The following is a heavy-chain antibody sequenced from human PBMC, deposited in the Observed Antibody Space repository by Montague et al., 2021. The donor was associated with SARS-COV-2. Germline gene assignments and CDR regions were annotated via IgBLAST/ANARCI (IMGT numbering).Heavy chain of an antibody. D-gene: IGHD6-19*01. Sequence: TLSLTCTVSGGSINSGGYYWSWIRQHPGKGLEWIGYIYYSGSTYYNPSLKSRPTISVDTSKNQFSLKLSSVTAADTAVYYCARVHFVSSGWYPDAFDIWGQGTMVTASS. J-gene: IGHJ3*02. CDR1: GGSINSGGYY. V-gene: IGHV4-31*03. CDR2: IYYSGST. CDR3: ARVHFVSSGWYPDAFDI.